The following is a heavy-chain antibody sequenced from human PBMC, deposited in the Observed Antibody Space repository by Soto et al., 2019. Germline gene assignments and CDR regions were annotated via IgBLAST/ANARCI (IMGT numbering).Heavy chain of an antibody. D-gene: IGHD5-12*01. Sequence: ASVKVSCKASGYTFTGYYMHWVRQAPGQGLEWMGWINPNSGGTNYAQKFQDWVTMTRDTSISTAYMELSRLRSDDTAVYYCARGRDGYNYIDYWGQGTLVTGLL. CDR3: ARGRDGYNYIDY. CDR2: INPNSGGT. J-gene: IGHJ4*02. V-gene: IGHV1-2*04. CDR1: GYTFTGYY.